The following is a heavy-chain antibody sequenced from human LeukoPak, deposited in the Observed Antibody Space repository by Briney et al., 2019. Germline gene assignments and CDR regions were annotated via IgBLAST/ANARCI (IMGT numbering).Heavy chain of an antibody. CDR1: GFTFDDYA. D-gene: IGHD6-13*01. CDR2: ISWNSGSI. V-gene: IGHV3-9*01. CDR3: AKDIAAAGSDWFDP. Sequence: GRSLRLSCAASGFTFDDYAMHWVRQAPGKGLEWVSGISWNSGSIGYADSVKGRFTISRDNAKNSLYPQMNSLRAEDTALYYCAKDIAAAGSDWFDPWGQGTLVTVSS. J-gene: IGHJ5*02.